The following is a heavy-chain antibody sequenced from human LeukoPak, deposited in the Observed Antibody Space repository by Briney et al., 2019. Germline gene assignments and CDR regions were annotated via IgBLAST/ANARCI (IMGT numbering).Heavy chain of an antibody. CDR3: AKDTSSGWSLNGYYFDY. CDR2: ICGSGGST. D-gene: IGHD6-19*01. Sequence: GGTLRLSCAASGFTFTSYGMSAVRQAPGKGMEWVSAICGSGGSTYYADSVKGRFTISRDNSKNTLYLQMNSLRAEDTAVYYCAKDTSSGWSLNGYYFDYWGQGTLVTVSS. V-gene: IGHV3-23*01. CDR1: GFTFTSYG. J-gene: IGHJ4*02.